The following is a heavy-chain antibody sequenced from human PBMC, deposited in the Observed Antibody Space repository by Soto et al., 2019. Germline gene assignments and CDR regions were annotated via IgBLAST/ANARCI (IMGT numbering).Heavy chain of an antibody. CDR3: AKKPPSSIQWWAFGMDV. CDR1: GFSVTTNY. Sequence: EVQLVETGGGLIQPGGSLRLSCLASGFSVTTNYIIWVRQPPGKGLECVSTTFTGGSTHYADSVKGRFSISRDNSKNTVYLQMKNLRVEDTAVYYCAKKPPSSIQWWAFGMDVWGQGTTVSVSS. D-gene: IGHD2-8*01. CDR2: TFTGGST. J-gene: IGHJ6*02. V-gene: IGHV3-53*02.